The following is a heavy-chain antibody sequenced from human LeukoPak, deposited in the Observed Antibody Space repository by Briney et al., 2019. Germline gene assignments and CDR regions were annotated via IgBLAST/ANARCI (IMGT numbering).Heavy chain of an antibody. CDR1: GGSISSYY. CDR3: ARGGASSIPFDP. J-gene: IGHJ5*02. V-gene: IGHV4-59*01. Sequence: SETLSLTCTVSGGSISSYYWSWIRQPPGKGLEWIGHIYYSGSTNYNPSLKSRVTISIDTSKNQFSLRLSSVTAAETAVYYCARGGASSIPFDPWGQGTLVTVSS. CDR2: IYYSGST. D-gene: IGHD2-2*01.